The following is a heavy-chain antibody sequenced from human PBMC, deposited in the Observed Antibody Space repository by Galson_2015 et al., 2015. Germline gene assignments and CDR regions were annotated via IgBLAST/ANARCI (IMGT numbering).Heavy chain of an antibody. V-gene: IGHV1-69*06. CDR2: IIPIFGTA. Sequence: SVKVSCKASGGTFSSYAISWVRQAPGQGLEWMGGIIPIFGTANYAQKCQGRVTMTEDTSTDTAYMELSSLRSEDTAVYYCATEHVVVAAQGPNAFDIWGQGTMVTVSS. J-gene: IGHJ3*02. D-gene: IGHD2-15*01. CDR3: ATEHVVVAAQGPNAFDI. CDR1: GGTFSSYA.